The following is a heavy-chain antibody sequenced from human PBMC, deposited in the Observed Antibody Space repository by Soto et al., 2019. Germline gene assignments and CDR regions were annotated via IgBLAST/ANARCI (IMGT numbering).Heavy chain of an antibody. Sequence: GGSLRLSCATSGFIFRIYDMSWVRQAPGKGLEWVSGISPTGGTTYYADSVKGRFTISRDNSGHTLFLTLKSLRVDDTAIYYCAKLAPEISTSPRYLDSSGQGPLVTVYS. V-gene: IGHV3-23*01. CDR2: ISPTGGTT. CDR3: AKLAPEISTSPRYLDS. J-gene: IGHJ4*03. D-gene: IGHD3-3*02. CDR1: GFIFRIYD.